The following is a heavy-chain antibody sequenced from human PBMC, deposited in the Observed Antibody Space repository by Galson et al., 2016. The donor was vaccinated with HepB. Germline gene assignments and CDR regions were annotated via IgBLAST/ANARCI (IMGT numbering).Heavy chain of an antibody. J-gene: IGHJ3*01. Sequence: SLRLSCAVSGLSLRNYAMSWVRQAPGKGLEWVSSFSGSNDTSQIADSLKGRFTMSRDNSKSTLYLQMNSLRVEDTAVYYCVKDEWELQSFDAFDVWGQGTRVTVSS. D-gene: IGHD1-26*01. CDR2: FSGSNDTS. CDR3: VKDEWELQSFDAFDV. CDR1: GLSLRNYA. V-gene: IGHV3-23*01.